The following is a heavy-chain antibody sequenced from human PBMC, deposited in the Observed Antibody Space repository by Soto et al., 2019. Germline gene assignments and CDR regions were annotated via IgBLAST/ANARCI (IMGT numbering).Heavy chain of an antibody. D-gene: IGHD3-22*01. J-gene: IGHJ4*02. Sequence: QVQLVQSGAEVKKPGSSVKVSCKASGGTFSSYAISWVRQAPGQGLEWMGGIIPIFGTANYAQKFQGRVTITADESTSTAYMELSSLRSEDTAVYYCARASTHDQIDSSGSSFDYWSQGTLVTVSS. CDR2: IIPIFGTA. CDR3: ARASTHDQIDSSGSSFDY. V-gene: IGHV1-69*01. CDR1: GGTFSSYA.